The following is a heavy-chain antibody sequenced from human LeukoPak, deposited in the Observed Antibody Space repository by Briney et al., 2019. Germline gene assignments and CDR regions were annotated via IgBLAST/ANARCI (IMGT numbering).Heavy chain of an antibody. J-gene: IGHJ4*02. CDR2: INPNTGGT. CDR3: ARDEEMTSGSGAGYCFEH. CDR1: GYVFTASY. Sequence: ASVKVSCKASGYVFTASYIHWVRRAPGQGLEWVAWINPNTGGTNYAQNFQGRVSLTRDTSISTAYMELRGLRFDDTALYYCARDEEMTSGSGAGYCFEHWGQGTLVTVSS. D-gene: IGHD3-10*01. V-gene: IGHV1-2*02.